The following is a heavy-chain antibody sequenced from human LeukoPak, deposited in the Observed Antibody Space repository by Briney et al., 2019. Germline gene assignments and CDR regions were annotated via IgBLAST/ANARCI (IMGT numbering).Heavy chain of an antibody. J-gene: IGHJ4*02. CDR3: ARGLTYYYDSSGDLADY. V-gene: IGHV1-2*02. CDR1: GYTFTGYY. Sequence: ASVKVSCKASGYTFTGYYMHWVRQAPGQGLEWMGWINPNSGGTNYAQKFQGRVTVTRDTSISTAYMELSRLRSDDTAVYYCARGLTYYYDSSGDLADYWGQGTLVTVSS. CDR2: INPNSGGT. D-gene: IGHD3-22*01.